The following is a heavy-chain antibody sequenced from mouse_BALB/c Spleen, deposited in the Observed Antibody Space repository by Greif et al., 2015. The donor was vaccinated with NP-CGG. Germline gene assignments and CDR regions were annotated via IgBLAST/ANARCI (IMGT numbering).Heavy chain of an antibody. D-gene: IGHD2-1*01. CDR3: TREAYGNYFDY. Sequence: EVQLVESGGGLVKPGGSLKLSCAASGFTFGSYTMSWVRQTPEKRLEWVATISSGGSYTYYPDSVKGRFTISRDNAKNTLYLQMSSLKSEDTAMYYCTREAYGNYFDYWGQGTTLTVSS. CDR1: GFTFGSYT. V-gene: IGHV5-6-4*01. CDR2: ISSGGSYT. J-gene: IGHJ2*01.